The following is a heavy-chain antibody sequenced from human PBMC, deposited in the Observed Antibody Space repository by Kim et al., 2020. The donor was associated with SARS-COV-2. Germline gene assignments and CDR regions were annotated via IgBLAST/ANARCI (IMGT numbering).Heavy chain of an antibody. CDR1: GYSISSGYY. CDR3: ARWEYSGYGFDY. CDR2: IYHSGST. V-gene: IGHV4-38-2*02. Sequence: SETLSLTCTVSGYSISSGYYWGWIRQPPGKGLEWIGSIYHSGSTYYNPSLKSRVTISVDTSKNQFSLKLSSVIAADTAAYYCARWEYSGYGFDYWGQGTL. D-gene: IGHD5-12*01. J-gene: IGHJ4*02.